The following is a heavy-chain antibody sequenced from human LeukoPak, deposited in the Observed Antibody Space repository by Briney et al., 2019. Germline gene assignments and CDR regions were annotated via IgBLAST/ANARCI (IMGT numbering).Heavy chain of an antibody. CDR3: ARDLGRYFDL. J-gene: IGHJ2*01. Sequence: GGSLRLSCAASGFTFSSYSMNWVRQAPGKGLEWVSSISSSSSYIYYADSVKGRFTISRDNAKNSLYLQMNNLRAEDTAIYYCARDLGRYFDLWGRGTLVTVSS. V-gene: IGHV3-21*01. CDR1: GFTFSSYS. CDR2: ISSSSSYI.